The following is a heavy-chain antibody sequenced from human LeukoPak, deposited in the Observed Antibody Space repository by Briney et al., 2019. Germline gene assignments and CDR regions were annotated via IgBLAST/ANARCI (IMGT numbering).Heavy chain of an antibody. CDR1: GGSISSYY. V-gene: IGHV4-59*12. CDR2: IYYSGST. J-gene: IGHJ4*02. CDR3: ALCSGGSCYYFDY. Sequence: NPSETLSLTCTVSGGSISSYYWSWIRQPPGKGLEWIGYIYYSGSTNYNPSLKSRVTISVDTSKNQFSLKLSSVTAADTAVYYCALCSGGSCYYFDYWGQGTLVTVSS. D-gene: IGHD2-15*01.